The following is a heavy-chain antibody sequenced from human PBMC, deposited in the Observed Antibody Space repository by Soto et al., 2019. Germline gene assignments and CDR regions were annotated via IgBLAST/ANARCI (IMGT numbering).Heavy chain of an antibody. D-gene: IGHD2-21*01. CDR2: INPNGGST. Sequence: QVQLVQSGAEVKKPGASVKVSCKASGYIFIHYYIHWVRQAPGQGLEWMAIINPNGGSTNYAKKFQGRVSVTSDTATSTFSMELNSLGSDDTAVYFCARSLLQGDFWGQGTLVTVSS. J-gene: IGHJ4*02. V-gene: IGHV1-46*01. CDR3: ARSLLQGDF. CDR1: GYIFIHYY.